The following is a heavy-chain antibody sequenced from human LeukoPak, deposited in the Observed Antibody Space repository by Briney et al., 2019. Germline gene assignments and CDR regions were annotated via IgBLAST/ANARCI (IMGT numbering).Heavy chain of an antibody. V-gene: IGHV4-39*02. J-gene: IGHJ3*02. CDR2: IYYTGST. CDR3: ARDRGGLLWFGDLSPGVAAFDI. CDR1: GGFITSISYY. D-gene: IGHD3-10*01. Sequence: SETLSLTCTVSGGFITSISYYWGWIRQPPGKGLEWIASIYYTGSTYYNPSLKSRVTISVDTSKNHFSLKLSSVTAADTAVYYCARDRGGLLWFGDLSPGVAAFDIWGQGTMVTVSS.